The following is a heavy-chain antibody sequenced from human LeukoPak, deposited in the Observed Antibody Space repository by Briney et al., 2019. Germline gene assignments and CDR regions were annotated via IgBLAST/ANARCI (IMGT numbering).Heavy chain of an antibody. Sequence: GASVKVSCKASGYTFTGYYMHWVRQAPGQGLEWMGWINPNSGGTNYAQKFQGRVTMTRDTSISTAYMELSRLRSDDTAVYYCARDQRVLRFLEWLPHPWGQGTLVTVSP. J-gene: IGHJ5*02. V-gene: IGHV1-2*02. CDR2: INPNSGGT. D-gene: IGHD3-3*01. CDR1: GYTFTGYY. CDR3: ARDQRVLRFLEWLPHP.